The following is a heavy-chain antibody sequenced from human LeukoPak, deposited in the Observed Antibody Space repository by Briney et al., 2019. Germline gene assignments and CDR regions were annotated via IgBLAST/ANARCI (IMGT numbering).Heavy chain of an antibody. Sequence: GGSLRLSCAASGLTFSSYSMNWVRQAPGKGLEWVSSISSGSGYVYYADSVKGRFTISRDNAKNTVYLQMNGLKAEDTAVYYCARDDCSTTPCYAYWGQGTLVTVSS. CDR2: ISSGSGYV. CDR3: ARDDCSTTPCYAY. CDR1: GLTFSSYS. V-gene: IGHV3-21*01. J-gene: IGHJ4*02. D-gene: IGHD2-2*01.